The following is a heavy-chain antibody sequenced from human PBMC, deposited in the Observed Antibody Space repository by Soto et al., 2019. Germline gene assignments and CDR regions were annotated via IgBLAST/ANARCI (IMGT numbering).Heavy chain of an antibody. D-gene: IGHD3-3*01. CDR1: GFTFSSYS. CDR2: VSSSSSYI. CDR3: ARDKKHYDFWSGSNWFDP. V-gene: IGHV3-21*01. Sequence: GGSLRLSCAASGFTFSSYSMNWVRQAPGKGLEWVSSVSSSSSYIYYADSVKGRFTISRDNAKNSLYLQMNSLRAEDTAVYYCARDKKHYDFWSGSNWFDPWGQGTLVTVSS. J-gene: IGHJ5*02.